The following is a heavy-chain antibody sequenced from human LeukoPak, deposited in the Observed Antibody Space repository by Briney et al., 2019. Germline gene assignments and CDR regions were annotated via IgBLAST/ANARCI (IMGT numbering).Heavy chain of an antibody. V-gene: IGHV4-59*01. CDR1: GGSISSYY. J-gene: IGHJ6*02. CDR3: ARDKLESSSGWDYYYYGMDV. CDR2: IYYSGST. Sequence: SETLSLTCTVSGGSISSYYWSWIRQPPGKGLEWIGYIYYSGSTDYNPSLKSRVTISVDTSKNQFSLKLSSVTAADTAVYYCARDKLESSSGWDYYYYGMDVWGQGTTVTVSS. D-gene: IGHD6-19*01.